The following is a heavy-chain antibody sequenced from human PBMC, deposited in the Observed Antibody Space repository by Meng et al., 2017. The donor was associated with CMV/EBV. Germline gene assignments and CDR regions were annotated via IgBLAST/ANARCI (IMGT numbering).Heavy chain of an antibody. CDR2: IIPIFGTA. V-gene: IGHV1-69*05. Sequence: SVKVSCKASGGTFSSYAISWVRQAPGQGLEWMGGIIPIFGTANYAQKFQGRVTITTDESTSTAYMELSSLRAEDTAVYYCARDRTRSRDFWSGYYRGIRGYYYGMGVWGQGTTVTVSS. J-gene: IGHJ6*02. D-gene: IGHD3-3*01. CDR3: ARDRTRSRDFWSGYYRGIRGYYYGMGV. CDR1: GGTFSSYA.